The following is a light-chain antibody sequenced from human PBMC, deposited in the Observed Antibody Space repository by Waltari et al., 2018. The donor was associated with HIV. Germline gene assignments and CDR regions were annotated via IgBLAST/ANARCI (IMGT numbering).Light chain of an antibody. V-gene: IGKV1-33*01. CDR2: DAS. CDR1: QDINKY. CDR3: QQYEKLPLT. J-gene: IGKJ4*01. Sequence: DIQMTQSPSSLSAPVGDRVTITCQASQDINKYLNWYQQRLGKAPKLLIYDASNLQTGVPSRFSGAGSGTDFSFNISSLQPEDFATYYCQQYEKLPLTFGEGTRVEIK.